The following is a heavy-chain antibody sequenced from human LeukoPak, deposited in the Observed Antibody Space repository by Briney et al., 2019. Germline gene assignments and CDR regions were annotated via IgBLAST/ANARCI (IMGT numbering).Heavy chain of an antibody. Sequence: SETLSPTCTVSGGSVSSSIYYWGWIRQPTGKGLESIGSINYSGNTYYNPSIQSRVTLSLDTSKNHFSLKLTSVTAADTDVYYCATSDIVATRDVFDIWGQGTMVTVSS. CDR3: ATSDIVATRDVFDI. CDR2: INYSGNT. J-gene: IGHJ3*02. V-gene: IGHV4-39*02. D-gene: IGHD5-12*01. CDR1: GGSVSSSIYY.